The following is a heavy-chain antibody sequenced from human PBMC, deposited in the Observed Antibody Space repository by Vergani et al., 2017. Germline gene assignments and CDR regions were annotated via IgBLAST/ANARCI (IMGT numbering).Heavy chain of an antibody. J-gene: IGHJ5*02. D-gene: IGHD2-15*01. Sequence: QVQLQESGPGLVKPSQTLSLTCTVSGGSISSSSYYWGWIRQPPGKGLEWIGSIYYSGSTYYNPSLKSRVTISVDTSKNQFSLKLSSVTAADTAVYYCAGGYCSGGSCYSGWFDPWGQGTLVTVSS. CDR1: GGSISSSSYY. CDR2: IYYSGST. V-gene: IGHV4-39*01. CDR3: AGGYCSGGSCYSGWFDP.